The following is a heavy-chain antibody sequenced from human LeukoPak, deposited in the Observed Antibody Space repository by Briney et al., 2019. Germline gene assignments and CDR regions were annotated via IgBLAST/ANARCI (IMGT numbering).Heavy chain of an antibody. D-gene: IGHD3-22*01. CDR3: ARFCNYYDSSGYYYGFDP. J-gene: IGHJ5*02. Sequence: SETLSLTCTVSGGSISSYYWSWIRQPPGKGLEWIGYIHYSGSTNYNPSLKSRVTISVDTSKNQFSLKLSSVTAADTAVYYCARFCNYYDSSGYYYGFDPWGQGTLVTVS. CDR1: GGSISSYY. CDR2: IHYSGST. V-gene: IGHV4-59*01.